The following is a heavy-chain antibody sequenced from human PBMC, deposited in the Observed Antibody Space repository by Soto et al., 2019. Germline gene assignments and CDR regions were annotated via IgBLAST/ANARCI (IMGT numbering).Heavy chain of an antibody. CDR2: ISSSSSTI. CDR3: ARAKLGYCSGGSCYGARLLFDY. CDR1: GFTFSSYS. V-gene: IGHV3-48*02. D-gene: IGHD2-15*01. J-gene: IGHJ4*02. Sequence: GGSLRLSCAASGFTFSSYSMNWVRQAPGKGLGWVSYISSSSSTIYYADSVKGRFTISRDNAKNSLYLQMNSLRDEDTAVYYCARAKLGYCSGGSCYGARLLFDYWGQGTLVTVSS.